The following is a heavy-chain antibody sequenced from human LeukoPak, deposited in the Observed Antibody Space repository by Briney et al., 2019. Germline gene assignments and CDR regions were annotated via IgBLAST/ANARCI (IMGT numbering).Heavy chain of an antibody. CDR3: ARGYKPPGFDY. V-gene: IGHV1-18*01. CDR2: ISAYNGNT. Sequence: GASVKVSCKASGYSFSSYGITWVRQAPGQGLEWMGWISAYNGNTNYAQNLQGRVTMTTDTSTSTAYMELRTLTSDDTAVYYCARGYKPPGFDYWGQGTLVTVSS. J-gene: IGHJ4*02. D-gene: IGHD1-14*01. CDR1: GYSFSSYG.